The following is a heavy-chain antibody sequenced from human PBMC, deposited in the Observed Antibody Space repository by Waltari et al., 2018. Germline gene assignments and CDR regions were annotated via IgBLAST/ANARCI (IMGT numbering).Heavy chain of an antibody. D-gene: IGHD2-2*01. CDR1: GYTFTSYY. J-gene: IGHJ4*02. V-gene: IGHV1-46*01. CDR2: INPSGGST. Sequence: KASGYTFTSYYMHWVRQAPGQGLEWMGIINPSGGSTSYAQKFQGRVTMTRDTSTSTVYMELSSLRSEDTAVYYCAREGEDCSSTSCSYYDYWGQGTLVTVSS. CDR3: AREGEDCSSTSCSYYDY.